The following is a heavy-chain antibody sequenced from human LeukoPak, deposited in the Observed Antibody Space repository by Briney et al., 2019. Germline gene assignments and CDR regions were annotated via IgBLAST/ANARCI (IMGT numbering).Heavy chain of an antibody. CDR3: AKDWGSSDWYNYFDP. J-gene: IGHJ5*02. CDR1: GFTIRIYG. D-gene: IGHD6-19*01. Sequence: GTSLRLSCAVSGFTIRIYGLPGSAKPQGKGREWGEMISHDGGAKYYGDSVKGRFTISRDDSKNTLYLQMNSLSTEDTALYYCAKDWGSSDWYNYFDPWGQGTLVTVSS. V-gene: IGHV3-30*18. CDR2: ISHDGGAK.